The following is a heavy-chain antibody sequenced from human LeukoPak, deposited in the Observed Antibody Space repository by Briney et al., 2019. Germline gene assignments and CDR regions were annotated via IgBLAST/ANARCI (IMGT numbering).Heavy chain of an antibody. CDR3: AKVIFACSSASCSNYYYYGVDV. Sequence: GGSLRLSCEGSAFIFSGHWMNWVRQAPGKGLEWVAVISFDGSNKYYADSVKGRFTISSDNSKNTLYLQMNSLRAEDTAVYYCAKVIFACSSASCSNYYYYGVDVWGQGTTVTVSS. CDR2: ISFDGSNK. CDR1: AFIFSGHW. J-gene: IGHJ6*02. V-gene: IGHV3-30*18. D-gene: IGHD2-2*01.